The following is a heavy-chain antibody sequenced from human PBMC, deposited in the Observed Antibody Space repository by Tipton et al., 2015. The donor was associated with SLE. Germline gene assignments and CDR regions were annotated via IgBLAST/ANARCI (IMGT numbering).Heavy chain of an antibody. CDR3: AKKISGSMPTAMDV. Sequence: SLRLSCAASGFTVSDNYMNWVRQAPGKGLEWVSVLYSGGSTYYADAVKGRFTISKDNSKNTAYLEMNYLGTDDTAVYYCAKKISGSMPTAMDVWGQGTTVSVSS. CDR2: LYSGGST. CDR1: GFTVSDNY. V-gene: IGHV3-53*05. J-gene: IGHJ6*02. D-gene: IGHD2-2*01.